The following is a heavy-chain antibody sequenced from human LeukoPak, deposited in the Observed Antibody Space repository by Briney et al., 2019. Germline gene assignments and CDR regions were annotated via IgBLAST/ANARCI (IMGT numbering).Heavy chain of an antibody. CDR1: GGSISNNY. J-gene: IGHJ1*01. V-gene: IGHV4-59*01. Sequence: SSETLSLTCTVSGGSISNNYWSWFRQPPGKGLEWIGYIYYSGSTNYNPSLKSRVTISVDTSKSQFSLKLSSVTAADTAVYYCASHKGFWGQGTPVTVSS. CDR3: ASHKGF. CDR2: IYYSGST.